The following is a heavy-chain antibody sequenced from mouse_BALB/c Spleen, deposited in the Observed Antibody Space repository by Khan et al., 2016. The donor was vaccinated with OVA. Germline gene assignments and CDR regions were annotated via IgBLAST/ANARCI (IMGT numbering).Heavy chain of an antibody. J-gene: IGHJ2*01. CDR2: IGYIGST. CDR1: GYSITSYYA. V-gene: IGHV3-2*02. Sequence: EVQLQESGPGLLKPSQSLSLTCTVTGYSITSYYAWYWIRQFPGNKLGWIAYIGYIGSTTYNPSLRRRISITRDTSKNPFFLQLNPVTTEDTATYYCASGRLLLRDPDYFDYWGQGTTLTVSS. D-gene: IGHD1-1*01. CDR3: ASGRLLLRDPDYFDY.